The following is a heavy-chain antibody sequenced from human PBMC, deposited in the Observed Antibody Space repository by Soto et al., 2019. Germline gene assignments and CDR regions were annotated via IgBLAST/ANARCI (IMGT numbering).Heavy chain of an antibody. D-gene: IGHD4-17*01. CDR3: ARTPRYGDYFYYYMDV. CDR2: INHSGST. CDR1: GGSFSGYY. V-gene: IGHV4-34*01. Sequence: SETLSLTCAVYGGSFSGYYWSWIRQPPGKGLEWIGEINHSGSTNYNPSLKSRVTISVDTSKNQFSLKLSSVTAADTAVYYCARTPRYGDYFYYYMDVWGKGTTVTVSS. J-gene: IGHJ6*03.